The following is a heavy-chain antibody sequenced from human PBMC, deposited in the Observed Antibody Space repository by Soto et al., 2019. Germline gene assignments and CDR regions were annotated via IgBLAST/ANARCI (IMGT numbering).Heavy chain of an antibody. V-gene: IGHV3-30*18. Sequence: PGGSLRLSCAASGFTFSSYGMHWVRQAPGKGLEWVAVISYDGSNKYYADSVKGRFTISRDNSKNTLYLQMNSLRAEDTAVYYCAKDIYGYSYGGYYYGMDVWGQGTTVTVSS. D-gene: IGHD5-18*01. CDR3: AKDIYGYSYGGYYYGMDV. J-gene: IGHJ6*02. CDR1: GFTFSSYG. CDR2: ISYDGSNK.